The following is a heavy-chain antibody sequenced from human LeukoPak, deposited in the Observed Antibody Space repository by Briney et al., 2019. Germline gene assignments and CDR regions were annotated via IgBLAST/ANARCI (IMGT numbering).Heavy chain of an antibody. Sequence: ASVNVSCKASGYTFTDYHMHWVRQAPGQGLEWMGIINPSGGSTSYAQRFQGRVAMTRDTSTTTVYMEVNSLTSEDTAVYFCARDGPTAAPFDYWGQGTLVTVSS. CDR2: INPSGGST. V-gene: IGHV1-46*01. CDR1: GYTFTDYH. D-gene: IGHD2-2*01. CDR3: ARDGPTAAPFDY. J-gene: IGHJ4*02.